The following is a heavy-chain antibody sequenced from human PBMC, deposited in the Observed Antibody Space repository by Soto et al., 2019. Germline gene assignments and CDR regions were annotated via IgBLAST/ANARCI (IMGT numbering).Heavy chain of an antibody. CDR2: ISGSGGST. D-gene: IGHD3-22*01. J-gene: IGHJ4*02. CDR3: AKEGLYDSSGYYFSWGY. CDR1: GFTFSSYA. Sequence: EVQLLESGGGLVQPGGSLRLSCAASGFTFSSYAMSWVRQAPGKGLEWVSAISGSGGSTYYADSVKGRFTISRDNSKNTLDLQMNSLRAEDTAVYYCAKEGLYDSSGYYFSWGYWGQGTLVTVSS. V-gene: IGHV3-23*01.